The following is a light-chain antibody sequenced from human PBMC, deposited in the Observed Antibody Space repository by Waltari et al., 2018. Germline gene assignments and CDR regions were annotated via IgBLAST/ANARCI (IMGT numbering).Light chain of an antibody. Sequence: DIQLTQSPSSLSASVGDRVTITCRASQNINKYLNWYQQKPGKAPKPLMYAASSLHSGVPSRFSGSGSGTDFTLTISSLQPEDFATYYCQQSFSTPTFGQGTKLEIK. CDR1: QNINKY. CDR2: AAS. CDR3: QQSFSTPT. J-gene: IGKJ2*01. V-gene: IGKV1-39*01.